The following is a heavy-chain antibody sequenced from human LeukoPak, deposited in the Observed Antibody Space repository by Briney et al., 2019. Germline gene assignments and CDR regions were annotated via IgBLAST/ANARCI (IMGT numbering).Heavy chain of an antibody. J-gene: IGHJ4*02. D-gene: IGHD2-21*02. Sequence: SETLSLTCTVSGGSISSYYWSWIRQHPGKGLEWIGYIYYSGSTYYNPSLKSRVTISVDTSKNQFSLKLSSVTAADTAVYYCARGDCGGDCYSPLYYFDYWGQGTLVTVSS. CDR2: IYYSGST. V-gene: IGHV4-59*06. CDR3: ARGDCGGDCYSPLYYFDY. CDR1: GGSISSYY.